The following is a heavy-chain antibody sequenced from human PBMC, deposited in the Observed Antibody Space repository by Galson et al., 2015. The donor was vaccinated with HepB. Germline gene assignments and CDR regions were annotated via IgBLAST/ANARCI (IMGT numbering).Heavy chain of an antibody. CDR3: ARDFRYCSGGSCYGSKPLGY. CDR2: INPNSGGT. CDR1: GYTFTGYY. Sequence: SVKVSCKASGYTFTGYYMHWVRQAPGQGLEWMGWINPNSGGTNYAQKFQGWVTMTRDTSISTAYMELSRLRSDDTAVYYCARDFRYCSGGSCYGSKPLGYWGQGTLVTVSS. V-gene: IGHV1-2*04. J-gene: IGHJ4*02. D-gene: IGHD2-15*01.